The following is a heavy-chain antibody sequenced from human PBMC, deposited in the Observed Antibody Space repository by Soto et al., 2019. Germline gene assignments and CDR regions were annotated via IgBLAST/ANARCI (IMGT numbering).Heavy chain of an antibody. CDR1: GYSISRSYY. Sequence: SETLSLTCSVSGYSISRSYYWGWIRQFPGKDLEWLGSVFHGGNTYDNPSLKSPVTISLDTSKNQFSLRLASVTAADTALYYCVSTTVTTGRVFFDYWGQGILVIVSA. V-gene: IGHV4-38-2*01. CDR2: VFHGGNT. CDR3: VSTTVTTGRVFFDY. D-gene: IGHD4-17*01. J-gene: IGHJ4*02.